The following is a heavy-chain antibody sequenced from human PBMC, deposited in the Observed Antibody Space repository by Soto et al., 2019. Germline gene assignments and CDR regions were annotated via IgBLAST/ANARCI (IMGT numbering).Heavy chain of an antibody. D-gene: IGHD1-1*01. CDR2: VSGSGGST. Sequence: GGSLRLSCAASGFTFSTYAMSWVRQAPGWGLEWVSSVSGSGGSTYYADSVKGRFSVSRDNSKNTLYLQMNSLRAEDTAVYYCAKDRWLNWNDGSGGFDVGGQGTMVTVSS. J-gene: IGHJ3*01. CDR1: GFTFSTYA. V-gene: IGHV3-23*01. CDR3: AKDRWLNWNDGSGGFDV.